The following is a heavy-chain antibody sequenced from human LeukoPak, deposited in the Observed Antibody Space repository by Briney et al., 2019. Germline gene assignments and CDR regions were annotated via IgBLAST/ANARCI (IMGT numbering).Heavy chain of an antibody. CDR1: GYTFTSYG. V-gene: IGHV1-18*01. CDR3: ARVDIVVVPAAMGWDYFDY. D-gene: IGHD2-2*03. J-gene: IGHJ4*02. Sequence: ASVKVSCKASGYTFTSYGISWVRQAPGQGLEWMGWISAYNGNTNYAQKLQGRVTMTTDTSTSTAYMELRSLRSDDTAVYYCARVDIVVVPAAMGWDYFDYWGQGTLVTVSS. CDR2: ISAYNGNT.